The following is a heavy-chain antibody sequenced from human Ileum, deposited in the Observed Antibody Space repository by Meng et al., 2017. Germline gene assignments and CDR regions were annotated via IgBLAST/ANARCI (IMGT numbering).Heavy chain of an antibody. CDR1: GFTFSSYW. Sequence: GGSLRLSCAASGFTFSSYWMHWVRQAPGKGLEWVSQIDSDGSSTSYADSVKGRFTISRDNAKNTLFLQMNSLRAEDTAVYYCTRDCCTHPYDLWGQGTLVTVSS. CDR2: IDSDGSST. D-gene: IGHD2-21*01. CDR3: TRDCCTHPYDL. V-gene: IGHV3-74*01. J-gene: IGHJ5*02.